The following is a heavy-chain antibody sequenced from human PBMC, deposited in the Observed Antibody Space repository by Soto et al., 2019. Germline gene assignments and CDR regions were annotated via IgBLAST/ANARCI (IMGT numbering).Heavy chain of an antibody. V-gene: IGHV3-30-3*01. CDR3: ARTFSSTWVVARY. J-gene: IGHJ4*02. D-gene: IGHD6-13*01. Sequence: QLRLVQSGGGVVQPGRSLRLSCTTSGFTFSSYSLHWVRQAPGKGLEWVALISYDGSNQYYADSVKGRFTVSRDDSKSTLFLQMTSLTAEDTAVYYCARTFSSTWVVARYWGQGTLVTVSS. CDR1: GFTFSSYS. CDR2: ISYDGSNQ.